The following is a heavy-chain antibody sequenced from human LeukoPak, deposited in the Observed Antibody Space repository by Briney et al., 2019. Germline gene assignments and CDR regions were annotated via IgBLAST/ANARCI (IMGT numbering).Heavy chain of an antibody. D-gene: IGHD6-13*01. CDR3: AKLLRIVAARGAFDI. J-gene: IGHJ3*02. Sequence: PGGSLRLSCAASGFTFSSYSMNWVRQAPGKGLEWVSYISSSSSTIYYADSVKGRFTISRDNAKNSLSLQMNSLRAEDTAVYYCAKLLRIVAARGAFDIWGQGTMVTVSS. V-gene: IGHV3-48*01. CDR1: GFTFSSYS. CDR2: ISSSSSTI.